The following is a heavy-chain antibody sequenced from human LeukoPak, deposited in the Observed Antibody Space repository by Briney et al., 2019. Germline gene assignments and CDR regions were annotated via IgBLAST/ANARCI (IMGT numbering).Heavy chain of an antibody. Sequence: SETLSLTCTVSGGSISSYYWSWIRQPPGKGLEWIGYIYYSGSTNYNPSLKSRVTISVDTFKNQFSLKLSSVTAADTAVYYCASLRDGYTRYDYWGQGTLVTVSS. CDR2: IYYSGST. CDR1: GGSISSYY. V-gene: IGHV4-59*01. D-gene: IGHD5-24*01. CDR3: ASLRDGYTRYDY. J-gene: IGHJ4*02.